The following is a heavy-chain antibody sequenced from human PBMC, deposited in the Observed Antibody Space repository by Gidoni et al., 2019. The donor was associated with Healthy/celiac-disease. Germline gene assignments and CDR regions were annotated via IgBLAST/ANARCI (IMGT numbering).Heavy chain of an antibody. D-gene: IGHD3-9*01. J-gene: IGHJ6*02. Sequence: QVQLQESGPGLVKPSETLSLTCTVSGGSLSSYYWSWIRQPPGKGLEWIGYIYYSGSTNDNPSLKSRVTISVDTSKNQFSLKLSSVTAADTAVYYCARHSYDILTGSLGYYYYYYGMDVWGQGTTVTVSS. CDR2: IYYSGST. CDR1: GGSLSSYY. V-gene: IGHV4-59*08. CDR3: ARHSYDILTGSLGYYYYYYGMDV.